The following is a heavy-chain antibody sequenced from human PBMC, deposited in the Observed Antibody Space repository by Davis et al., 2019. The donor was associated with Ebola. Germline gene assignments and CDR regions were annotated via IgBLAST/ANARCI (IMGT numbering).Heavy chain of an antibody. Sequence: SLKISCAASGFTFSSYAMSWVRQAPGKGLEWVAVISYDGSSKYYADSVKGRFTISRDNSKNTLYLQMNSLRAEDTAVYYCARDPNWYFDYWGQGTLVTVSS. CDR2: ISYDGSSK. CDR3: ARDPNWYFDY. D-gene: IGHD1-1*01. CDR1: GFTFSSYA. V-gene: IGHV3-30-3*01. J-gene: IGHJ4*02.